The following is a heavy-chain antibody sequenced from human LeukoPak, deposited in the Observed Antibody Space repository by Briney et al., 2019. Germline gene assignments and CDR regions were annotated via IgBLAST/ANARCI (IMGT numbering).Heavy chain of an antibody. CDR3: AREGPGASYDY. D-gene: IGHD3-10*01. CDR1: GFTFSSYG. V-gene: IGHV3-20*04. CDR2: INWNGGNT. Sequence: GGSLRLSCAASGFTFSSYGMHWVRQAPGKGLEWVSGINWNGGNTGYADSVKGRFTISRDNAKNSLYLQMNSLRAEDTALYYCAREGPGASYDYWGQGTLVTVSS. J-gene: IGHJ4*02.